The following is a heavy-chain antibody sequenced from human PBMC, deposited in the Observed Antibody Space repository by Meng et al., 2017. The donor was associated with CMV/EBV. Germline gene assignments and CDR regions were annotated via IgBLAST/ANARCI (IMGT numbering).Heavy chain of an antibody. D-gene: IGHD6-13*01. CDR1: GGSISSSSYY. CDR2: IYYSGST. V-gene: IGHV4-39*07. Sequence: GSQRLSCTVSGGSISSSSYYWGWIRQPPGEGLEWIGSIYYSGSTYYNPSLKSRVTISVDTSKNQFSLKLSSVTAADTAVYYCARVGSSSWYDLNYFDYWGQGTLVTVSS. J-gene: IGHJ4*02. CDR3: ARVGSSSWYDLNYFDY.